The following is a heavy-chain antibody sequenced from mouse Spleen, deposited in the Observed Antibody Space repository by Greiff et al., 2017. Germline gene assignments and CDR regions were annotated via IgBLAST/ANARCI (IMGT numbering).Heavy chain of an antibody. CDR2: IDPSDSYT. J-gene: IGHJ3*01. Sequence: QVQLQQPGAELVMPGASVKLSCKASGYTFTSYWMHWVKQRPGQGLEWIGEIDPSDSYTNYNQKFKGKATLTVDKSSSTAYMQLSSLTSEDSAVYYCARGHGTPFAYWGQGTLVTVSA. CDR3: ARGHGTPFAY. D-gene: IGHD1-1*01. CDR1: GYTFTSYW. V-gene: IGHV1-69*01.